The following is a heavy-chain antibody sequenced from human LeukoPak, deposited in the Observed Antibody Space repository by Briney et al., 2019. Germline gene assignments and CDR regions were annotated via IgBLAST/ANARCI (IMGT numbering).Heavy chain of an antibody. CDR2: INPNSGGT. D-gene: IGHD1-26*01. V-gene: IGHV1-2*06. J-gene: IGHJ4*02. CDR3: ARTRYSGSQIDY. Sequence: ASVKVSCKASGYTFTGYHMHWVRQAPGQGLEWMGRINPNSGGTNYAQKFQGRVTMTRDTSISTAYMELSRLRSDDTAVYYCARTRYSGSQIDYWGQGTLVTVSS. CDR1: GYTFTGYH.